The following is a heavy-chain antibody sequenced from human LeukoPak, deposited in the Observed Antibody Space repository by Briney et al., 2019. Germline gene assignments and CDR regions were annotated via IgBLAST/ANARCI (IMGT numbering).Heavy chain of an antibody. Sequence: ASVKVSCKASGYTFTGYYMHWVRQAPGQGLEWMGWISAYNGNTNYAQKLQGRVTMTTDTSTSTAYMELRSLRSDDTAVYYCARDTATAMGFDYWGQGTLVTVSS. CDR2: ISAYNGNT. CDR3: ARDTATAMGFDY. J-gene: IGHJ4*02. V-gene: IGHV1-18*04. D-gene: IGHD5-18*01. CDR1: GYTFTGYY.